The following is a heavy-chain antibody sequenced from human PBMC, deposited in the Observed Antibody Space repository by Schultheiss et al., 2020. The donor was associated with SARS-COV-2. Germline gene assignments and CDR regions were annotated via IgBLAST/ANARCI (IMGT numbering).Heavy chain of an antibody. CDR3: ASARGLNRPFDY. J-gene: IGHJ4*02. Sequence: GESLKISCKGSGYSFTTYWIGWVRQMPGKGLEWMGIIYPDDSETRYSPSFQGQVTISADRSVSTAYLQWSSLKASDTAMYYCASARGLNRPFDYWGQGTLVTVSS. CDR1: GYSFTTYW. V-gene: IGHV5-51*01. CDR2: IYPDDSET. D-gene: IGHD1-14*01.